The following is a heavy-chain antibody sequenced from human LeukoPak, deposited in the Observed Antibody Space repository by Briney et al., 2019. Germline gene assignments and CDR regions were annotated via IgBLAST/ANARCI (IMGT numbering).Heavy chain of an antibody. CDR2: IYYSGST. CDR3: ARSGKYHASDY. CDR1: GGSISSGDYY. J-gene: IGHJ4*02. D-gene: IGHD2-2*01. V-gene: IGHV4-30-4*08. Sequence: SQTLSLTCTVSGGSISSGDYYWSWIRQPPGKGLEWIGYIYYSGSTYYNPSLKSRVTISVDTSKNQFSLKPSSVTAADTAVYYCARSGKYHASDYWGQGTLVTVSS.